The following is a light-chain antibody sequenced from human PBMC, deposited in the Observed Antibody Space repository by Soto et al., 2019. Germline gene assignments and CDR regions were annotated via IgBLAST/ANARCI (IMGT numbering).Light chain of an antibody. J-gene: IGLJ2*01. CDR3: NSYTSSSTLV. V-gene: IGLV2-14*01. Sequence: QSALTQPASVSGSHGQSITISCTGTSSDVGAYNYVSWYQQHPGKAPKLMIYEVTNRPSGVSNRFSGSKSGNTASLTISGLQAEDEADYYCNSYTSSSTLVFGGGTKVTVL. CDR1: SSDVGAYNY. CDR2: EVT.